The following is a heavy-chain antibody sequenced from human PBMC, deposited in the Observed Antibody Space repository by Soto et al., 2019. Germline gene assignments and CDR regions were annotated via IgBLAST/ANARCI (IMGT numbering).Heavy chain of an antibody. J-gene: IGHJ6*02. CDR3: ARVSQQPYYYYGMDV. D-gene: IGHD6-13*01. V-gene: IGHV3-33*01. CDR2: IWYDGSNK. CDR1: GFTFSSYG. Sequence: QVQLVESGGGVVQPGRSLRLSCAASGFTFSSYGMPWVRQAPGKGLEWVAVIWYDGSNKYYADSVKGRFTISRDNSKNTLYLQMNSLRAEDTAVYYCARVSQQPYYYYGMDVWGQWTTVTVSS.